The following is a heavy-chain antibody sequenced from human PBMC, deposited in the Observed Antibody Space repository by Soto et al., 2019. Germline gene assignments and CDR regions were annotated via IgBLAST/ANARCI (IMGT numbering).Heavy chain of an antibody. CDR1: GFTFNTYA. D-gene: IGHD3-9*01. CDR3: AKDVHYDILTGIEYSQH. CDR2: ISGSGVTT. V-gene: IGHV3-23*01. Sequence: EVRLLESGGGLVQPGGSLRLSCAASGFTFNTYAMNWVRQAPGKGLEWVSAISGSGVTTYYADSVKGRFTISRDNSKNTLYVQMNSLRTEDTAVYYCAKDVHYDILTGIEYSQHWGQGTLVTVSS. J-gene: IGHJ1*01.